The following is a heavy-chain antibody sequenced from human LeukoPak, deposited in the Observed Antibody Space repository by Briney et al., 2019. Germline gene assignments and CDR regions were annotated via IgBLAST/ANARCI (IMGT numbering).Heavy chain of an antibody. CDR1: GGTFSSYA. CDR3: AAGRSYYYYMDV. CDR2: IIPILGIA. J-gene: IGHJ6*03. D-gene: IGHD6-13*01. V-gene: IGHV1-69*04. Sequence: SVKVSCKASGGTFSSYAISWVRQAPGQGLEWMGRIIPILGIANYAQKFQGRVTITADKSTSTAYMELSSLRSEDTAVYYCAAGRSYYYYMDVWGKGTTVTVSS.